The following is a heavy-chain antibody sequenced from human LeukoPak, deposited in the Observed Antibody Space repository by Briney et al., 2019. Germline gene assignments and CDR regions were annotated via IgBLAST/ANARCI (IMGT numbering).Heavy chain of an antibody. CDR3: ARVTIFGVVIVENWFDP. Sequence: ASVKVSCKASGYTFTSYDINWVRQATGQGLEWMGWMNPNSGNTGYAQKFQGRVTMTRNTSMSTAYMELSSLRSEDTAVYYCARVTIFGVVIVENWFDPWGQGTLVTVSS. CDR1: GYTFTSYD. V-gene: IGHV1-8*01. D-gene: IGHD3-3*01. CDR2: MNPNSGNT. J-gene: IGHJ5*02.